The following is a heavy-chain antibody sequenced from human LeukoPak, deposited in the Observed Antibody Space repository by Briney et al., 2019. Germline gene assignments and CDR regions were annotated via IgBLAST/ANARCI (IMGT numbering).Heavy chain of an antibody. V-gene: IGHV3-7*01. CDR2: IKQDGSEK. Sequence: GGSLRLSCAASGFTFSSYWMSWVRQAPGKGLEWVANIKQDGSEKSYVDSVKGRFTISRDNAKNSLYLQMNSLRAEDTAVYYCARDCLSYYRDYWGQGTLVTVSS. CDR3: ARDCLSYYRDY. CDR1: GFTFSSYW. D-gene: IGHD3-10*01. J-gene: IGHJ4*02.